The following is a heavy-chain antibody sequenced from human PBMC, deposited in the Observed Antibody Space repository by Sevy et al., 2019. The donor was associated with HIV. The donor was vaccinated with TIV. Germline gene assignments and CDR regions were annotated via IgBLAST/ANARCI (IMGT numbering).Heavy chain of an antibody. CDR3: AKDPRPGVYYFDY. V-gene: IGHV3-30*18. CDR1: GFTFSSYA. J-gene: IGHJ4*02. CDR2: ISFDGNNK. D-gene: IGHD3-10*01. Sequence: GGSLRLSCAASGFTFSSYAMHWVRQAPGKGLEWVALISFDGNNKYYADSVKGRFTLSRDNSKNTLYLQMNSLRAEDTALYYCAKDPRPGVYYFDYWGQGTLVTVSS.